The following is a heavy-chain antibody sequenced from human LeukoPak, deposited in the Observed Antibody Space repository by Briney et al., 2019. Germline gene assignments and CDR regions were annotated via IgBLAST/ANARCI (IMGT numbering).Heavy chain of an antibody. CDR3: ARASLDLRLGY. CDR1: GYTFTSYY. CDR2: INPSGGST. V-gene: IGHV1-46*01. J-gene: IGHJ4*02. Sequence: GASVKVSCKASGYTFTSYYMHWVRQAPGQGLEWMGIINPSGGSTSYAQKFQGRVSMTRDTSTSTVYMELSSLRSEDTAVYYCARASLDLRLGYWGQGTLVTVSS. D-gene: IGHD2-2*01.